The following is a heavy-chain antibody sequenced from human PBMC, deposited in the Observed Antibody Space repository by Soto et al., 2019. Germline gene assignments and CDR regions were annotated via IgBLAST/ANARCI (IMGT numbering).Heavy chain of an antibody. CDR2: ISGSGGST. V-gene: IGHV3-23*01. J-gene: IGHJ4*02. Sequence: EVQLLESGGGLVQPGGSLRLSCAASGFTFSSYAMSWVRQAPGKGLEWVSAISGSGGSTYYADSVKGRFTISRDNSKNTLYLQMNSLRAEDTAVYYCANWVGDGYRHYYSDYWGQGTLVTVSS. CDR1: GFTFSSYA. CDR3: ANWVGDGYRHYYSDY. D-gene: IGHD1-26*01.